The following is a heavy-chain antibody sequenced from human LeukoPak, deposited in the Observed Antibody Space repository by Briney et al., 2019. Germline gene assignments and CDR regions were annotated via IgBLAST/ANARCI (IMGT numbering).Heavy chain of an antibody. J-gene: IGHJ4*02. CDR2: ISAYSGNA. D-gene: IGHD3-10*01. Sequence: GASVKVSCKASGYTFIAYGVSWVRQAPGQGLEWRGGISAYSGNANYAQKVQGRVTVTTDTSTSTAYMELTSLTSDDTAVYYCARASRYYASGSPPFDYWGQGTPVTVSS. CDR3: ARASRYYASGSPPFDY. V-gene: IGHV1-18*01. CDR1: GYTFIAYG.